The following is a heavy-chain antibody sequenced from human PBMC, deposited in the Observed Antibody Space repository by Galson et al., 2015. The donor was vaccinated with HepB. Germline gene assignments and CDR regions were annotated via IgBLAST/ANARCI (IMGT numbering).Heavy chain of an antibody. CDR3: ARGGITFYYDSGSYYNPHYYMDV. Sequence: SVKVSCKASGYTFITYAMNWVRQAPGQGLEWMGWINTNTGNPTYALAFTGRFIFSLDTSVNTAYLQISRLQAEDTAVYFCARGGITFYYDSGSYYNPHYYMDVWGKGTTVTVSS. CDR2: INTNTGNP. D-gene: IGHD3-10*01. J-gene: IGHJ6*03. CDR1: GYTFITYA. V-gene: IGHV7-4-1*02.